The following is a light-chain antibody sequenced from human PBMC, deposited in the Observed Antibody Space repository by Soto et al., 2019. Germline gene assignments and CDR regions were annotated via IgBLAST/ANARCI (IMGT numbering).Light chain of an antibody. Sequence: IQLTQSPSSLSAAVGDRVTITCRASQGLSSYLAWYQQKPGKAPKLLIYAASTLQSGVPSRFSGSGSGTAFTLTISSLRPADFATYYCQQTYSTWTFGQGTKVDIK. J-gene: IGKJ1*01. CDR2: AAS. V-gene: IGKV1-39*01. CDR1: QGLSSY. CDR3: QQTYSTWT.